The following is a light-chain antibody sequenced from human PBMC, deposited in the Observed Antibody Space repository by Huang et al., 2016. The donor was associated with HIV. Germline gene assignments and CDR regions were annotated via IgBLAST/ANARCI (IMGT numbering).Light chain of an antibody. CDR3: QQRSGQLI. CDR1: QSVSNY. Sequence: VLTQSPATLSLSPGERATLSCRASQSVSNYLAWYQQKPAQAPRLLIYDTSKRATGVPARFSGSGSGTDFTLPISSLEPEDFAVYYCQQRSGQLIFGGGTKVEIK. CDR2: DTS. V-gene: IGKV3-11*01. J-gene: IGKJ4*01.